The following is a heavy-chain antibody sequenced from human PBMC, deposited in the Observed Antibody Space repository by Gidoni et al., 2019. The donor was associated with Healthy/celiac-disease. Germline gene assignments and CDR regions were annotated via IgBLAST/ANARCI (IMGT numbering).Heavy chain of an antibody. CDR2: IYYSGST. J-gene: IGHJ6*03. Sequence: QLQLQESGPGLVKPSEPLSLTCTVSGGSISSSSYYWGWIRQPPGKGLEWIGSIYYSGSTYYNPSLKSRVTISVDTSKNQFSLKLSSVTAADTAVYYCARRQMATTLRGGYYYYYMDVWGKGTTVTVSS. CDR1: GGSISSSSYY. CDR3: ARRQMATTLRGGYYYYYMDV. D-gene: IGHD1-1*01. V-gene: IGHV4-39*01.